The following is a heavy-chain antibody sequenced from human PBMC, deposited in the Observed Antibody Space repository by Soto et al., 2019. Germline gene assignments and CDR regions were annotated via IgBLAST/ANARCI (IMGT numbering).Heavy chain of an antibody. Sequence: QVQLVQSGAEVKKPGASVKVSCKASGYTFTGYYMHWVRQAPGQGLEWMGWINPNSGGTNYAQKFQGWVTMTRDTSISTAYMELSRLRSDDTAVYYCAGGVGILAPVAGTLDYWGQGTLVTVSS. CDR2: INPNSGGT. J-gene: IGHJ4*02. CDR3: AGGVGILAPVAGTLDY. CDR1: GYTFTGYY. D-gene: IGHD6-19*01. V-gene: IGHV1-2*04.